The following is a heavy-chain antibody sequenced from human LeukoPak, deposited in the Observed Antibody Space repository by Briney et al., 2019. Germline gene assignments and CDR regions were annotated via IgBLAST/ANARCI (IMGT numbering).Heavy chain of an antibody. CDR2: IYYSGST. D-gene: IGHD3-3*01. CDR1: GGSISSYY. CDR3: ARGSPYYDFWSGYDYYYYYGMGV. Sequence: SETLSLTCTVSGGSISSYYWSWIRQPPGKGLEWIGYIYYSGSTNYNPSLKSRVTISVDTSKNQFSLKLSSVTAADTAVYYCARGSPYYDFWSGYDYYYYYGMGVWGQGTTVTVSS. V-gene: IGHV4-59*01. J-gene: IGHJ6*02.